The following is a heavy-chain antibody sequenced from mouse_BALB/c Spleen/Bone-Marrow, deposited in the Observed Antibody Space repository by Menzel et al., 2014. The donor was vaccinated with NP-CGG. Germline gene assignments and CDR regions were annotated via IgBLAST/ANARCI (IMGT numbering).Heavy chain of an antibody. CDR1: GFTFSNYW. CDR3: TASYYCSAWFAH. CDR2: IRLKSNNYAT. Sequence: DVMLAASGGGLVQAGGSMTLSCVASGFTFSNYWMNWDRQSPEKGLEWVAEIRLKSNNYATHYAESEKGRFTISRDDSKSSVYLQMNNLRAESTGIYYWTASYYCSAWFAHWCQGTLVTVPT. D-gene: IGHD2-12*01. J-gene: IGHJ3*01. V-gene: IGHV6-6*02.